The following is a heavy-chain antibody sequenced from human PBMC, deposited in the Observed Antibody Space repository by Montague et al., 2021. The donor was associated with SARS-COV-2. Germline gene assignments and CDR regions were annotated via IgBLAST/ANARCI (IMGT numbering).Heavy chain of an antibody. V-gene: IGHV4-4*02. CDR1: GGSISSSNW. Sequence: SETLSLTCAVSGGSISSSNWWSWVRQPPGKGLEWFGEIYHSGSTNYNPPLKSRLTISVDKSKNQFSLKLSSVTAADTAVYYCERGNSSGWYGYYYYGMDVWGQGTTVTVSS. J-gene: IGHJ6*02. D-gene: IGHD6-19*01. CDR3: ERGNSSGWYGYYYYGMDV. CDR2: IYHSGST.